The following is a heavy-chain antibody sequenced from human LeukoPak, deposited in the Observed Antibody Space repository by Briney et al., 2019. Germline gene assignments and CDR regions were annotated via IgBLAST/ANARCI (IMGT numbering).Heavy chain of an antibody. J-gene: IGHJ1*01. D-gene: IGHD1-26*01. CDR2: IKQDGSEK. Sequence: PGGSLRLSCAASGFTFSSYWMSWVRQAAGKGLEWVAHIKQDGSEKYYVDSVKGRFTISRDNAKNSLYLQMNSLRAEDTAVYYCVRTVGHAEYFQHWGQGTLVTVSS. CDR3: VRTVGHAEYFQH. V-gene: IGHV3-7*01. CDR1: GFTFSSYW.